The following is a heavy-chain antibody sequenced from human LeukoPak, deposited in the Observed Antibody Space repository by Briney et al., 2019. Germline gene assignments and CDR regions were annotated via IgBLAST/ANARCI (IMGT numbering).Heavy chain of an antibody. D-gene: IGHD1-26*01. V-gene: IGHV3-64*01. CDR2: ISSNGGST. CDR3: ARGSLGGSYPRTFDP. CDR1: GFTFSSYA. J-gene: IGHJ5*02. Sequence: GGSLRLSCAASGFTFSSYAMHWVRQAPEKGLEYVSAISSNGGSTYYANSVKGRFTISRDNSKNTLYLQMGSLRAEDMAVYYCARGSLGGSYPRTFDPWGQGTLVTVSS.